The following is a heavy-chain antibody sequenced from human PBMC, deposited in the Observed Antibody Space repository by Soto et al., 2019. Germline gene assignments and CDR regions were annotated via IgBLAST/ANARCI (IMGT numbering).Heavy chain of an antibody. J-gene: IGHJ4*02. CDR2: IYYSGST. CDR1: GGSISSGGYY. CDR3: ARANYPTTVILYYFDY. V-gene: IGHV4-31*03. D-gene: IGHD4-17*01. Sequence: SETLSLTCTVPGGSISSGGYYWSWIRQHPGKGLEWIGYIYYSGSTYYNPSLKSRVTISVDTSKNQFSLKLSSVTAADTAVYYCARANYPTTVILYYFDYWGQGTLVTVSS.